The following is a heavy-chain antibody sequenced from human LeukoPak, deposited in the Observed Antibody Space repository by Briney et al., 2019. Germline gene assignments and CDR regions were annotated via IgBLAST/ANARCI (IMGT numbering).Heavy chain of an antibody. CDR3: ARLIVGSSSTGWFDP. CDR1: GYSFTSYW. V-gene: IGHV5-51*01. D-gene: IGHD6-6*01. J-gene: IGHJ5*02. CDR2: IYPGDSDT. Sequence: GESLKISCKSSGYSFTSYWIGWVRQMPGKGLEWMGIIYPGDSDTRYSPSFQGQVTISADKSISTAYLQWSSLKASDTAIYYCARLIVGSSSTGWFDPWGQGTLVTVSS.